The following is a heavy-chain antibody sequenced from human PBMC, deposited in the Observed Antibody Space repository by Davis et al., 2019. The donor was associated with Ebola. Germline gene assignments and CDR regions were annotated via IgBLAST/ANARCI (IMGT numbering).Heavy chain of an antibody. CDR3: ARGDNYYGLDV. Sequence: PGGSLRLSCGASTFSFNVYAMHWVRQAPGKGLEWVAVIGHDGTTKTYADSVKGRFIISRDNSNNTMSLQMNSLGADDTAVYYCARGDNYYGLDVWGQGTTVTVSS. CDR1: TFSFNVYA. V-gene: IGHV3-30*14. J-gene: IGHJ6*02. CDR2: IGHDGTTK.